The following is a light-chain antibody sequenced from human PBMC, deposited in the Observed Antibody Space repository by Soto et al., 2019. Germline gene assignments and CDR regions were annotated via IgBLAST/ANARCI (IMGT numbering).Light chain of an antibody. Sequence: QSVLTQPASVSGSPGQSITICCTGTSSDVGGYNYVSWYQQHPGKAPKLMIYEVSNRPSGVSNRFSGSKSGNTASLTISGLQAEDEADYYCSSYTSSSTRVFGTGTKVTVL. V-gene: IGLV2-14*01. CDR3: SSYTSSSTRV. J-gene: IGLJ1*01. CDR1: SSDVGGYNY. CDR2: EVS.